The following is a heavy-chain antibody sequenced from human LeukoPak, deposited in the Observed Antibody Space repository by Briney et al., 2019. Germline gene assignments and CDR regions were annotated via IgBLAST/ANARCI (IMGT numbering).Heavy chain of an antibody. V-gene: IGHV5-51*01. D-gene: IGHD2-15*01. CDR1: GYSFTTYW. J-gene: IGHJ4*02. CDR3: ASRYCSGGSCYPYYFDY. CDR2: LYPGDSHT. Sequence: GESLKISCKGSGYSFTTYWIGWVRQMPGKGLEWMGILYPGDSHTRYSPSFQGQVTISADKSISTAYLQWSSLKASDTAMYYCASRYCSGGSCYPYYFDYWGQGTLVTVSS.